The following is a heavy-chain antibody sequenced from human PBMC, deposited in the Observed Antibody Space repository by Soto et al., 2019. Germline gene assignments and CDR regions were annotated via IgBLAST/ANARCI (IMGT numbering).Heavy chain of an antibody. V-gene: IGHV4-39*01. CDR2: IYYSGST. Sequence: SETLSLTCTVSGGSISSSSYYWGWIRQPPGKGLEWIGSIYYSGSTYYNPSPKSRVTISVDTSKNQFSLKLSSVTAADTAVYYCARQGEQLVLGGFDPGGQGTLVTVS. CDR3: ARQGEQLVLGGFDP. CDR1: GGSISSSSYY. D-gene: IGHD6-6*01. J-gene: IGHJ5*02.